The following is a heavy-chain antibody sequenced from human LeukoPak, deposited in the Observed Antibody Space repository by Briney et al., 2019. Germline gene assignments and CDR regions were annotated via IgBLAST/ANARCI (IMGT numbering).Heavy chain of an antibody. CDR2: IKEDGSDK. Sequence: PGGSLRLSCAASGVTFPKYWMTWVRQAPGKGLEWVASIKEDGSDKYYVDSVKGRFTISRDNAKNSLYLQMNSLRDEDTAVYYCARCGYCSSTSCLYGMDVWGQGTTVTVSS. CDR1: GVTFPKYW. D-gene: IGHD2-2*01. CDR3: ARCGYCSSTSCLYGMDV. J-gene: IGHJ6*02. V-gene: IGHV3-7*01.